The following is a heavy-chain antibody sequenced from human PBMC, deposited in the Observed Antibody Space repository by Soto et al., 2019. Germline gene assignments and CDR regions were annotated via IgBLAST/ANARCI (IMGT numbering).Heavy chain of an antibody. Sequence: PSETLSLTCTVSGGSISSGGYYWSWIRQHPGKGLEWIGYIYYSGGTYYNPSLKSRVTISVDTSKNQFSLKLSSVTAADTAVYYCARDLGGDFTHFDYWGQGTLVTVSS. V-gene: IGHV4-31*03. CDR3: ARDLGGDFTHFDY. J-gene: IGHJ4*02. D-gene: IGHD4-17*01. CDR2: IYYSGGT. CDR1: GGSISSGGYY.